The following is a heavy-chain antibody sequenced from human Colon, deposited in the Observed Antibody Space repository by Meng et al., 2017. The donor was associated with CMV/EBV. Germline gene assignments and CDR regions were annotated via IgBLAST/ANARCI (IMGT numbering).Heavy chain of an antibody. CDR1: GFSVEEYA. D-gene: IGHD5-12*01. CDR3: AKDSYTGYDRRWFDP. CDR2: ISWDNNSL. Sequence: SLKISCAASGFSVEEYAMHWVRQIPGKGLEWVSGISWDNNSLVYADSVKGRFTISRDSVKNSVYLQMNSLRSDDTAIYYCAKDSYTGYDRRWFDPWGQGTLVTVSS. J-gene: IGHJ5*02. V-gene: IGHV3-9*01.